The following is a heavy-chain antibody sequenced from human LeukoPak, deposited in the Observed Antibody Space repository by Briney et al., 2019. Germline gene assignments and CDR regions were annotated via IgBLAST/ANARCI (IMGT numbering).Heavy chain of an antibody. D-gene: IGHD3-16*01. CDR2: IPRNGGST. Sequence: PGGSLRLSCAASGFTFSSYAMSWVRQAPEKGLEWVSSIPRNGGSTYYADSVKGRFTISRDNSKNTLYVQMNSLRVDDTAVYYCAKAPRFGDHAAEYFYYYMDVWGKGTTVTVSS. CDR1: GFTFSSYA. V-gene: IGHV3-23*01. CDR3: AKAPRFGDHAAEYFYYYMDV. J-gene: IGHJ6*03.